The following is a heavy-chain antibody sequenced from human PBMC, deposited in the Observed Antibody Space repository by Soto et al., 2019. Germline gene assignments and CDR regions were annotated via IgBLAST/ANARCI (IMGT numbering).Heavy chain of an antibody. Sequence: QVQLVQSGAEVKEPGSSVRVSCKASGDSFSSYSFSWVRQAPGQGLGWMGGFSPIFGTANYAQNFLLRLTITADESTSTAYMELSSLTFEDTAVYYCARGVTSGSFPPFHYWGQGTLVTVSS. CDR2: FSPIFGTA. CDR1: GDSFSSYS. J-gene: IGHJ4*02. V-gene: IGHV1-69*12. CDR3: ARGVTSGSFPPFHY. D-gene: IGHD1-26*01.